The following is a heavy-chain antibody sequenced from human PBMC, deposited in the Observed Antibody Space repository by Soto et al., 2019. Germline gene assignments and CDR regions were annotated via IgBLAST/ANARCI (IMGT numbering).Heavy chain of an antibody. V-gene: IGHV3-23*01. D-gene: IGHD3-16*01. Sequence: GGSLRLSCAASGFTFSSYAMSWVRQAPGKGLEWVSAISGSGGSTYYADSVKGRFTISRDNSKNTLYLQMNSLRAEDTAVYYCAKDPWGDSLTEDDLNYYYYYMDVWGKGTTVTVSS. CDR3: AKDPWGDSLTEDDLNYYYYYMDV. CDR2: ISGSGGST. CDR1: GFTFSSYA. J-gene: IGHJ6*03.